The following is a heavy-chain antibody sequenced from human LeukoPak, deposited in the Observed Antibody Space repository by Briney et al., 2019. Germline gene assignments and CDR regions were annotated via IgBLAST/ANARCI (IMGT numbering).Heavy chain of an antibody. Sequence: PGGSLRLSCAASGFTFSSYTISWVRQAPGKGLEGVSAISGSGGSTYYADSVKGRFTISRDNSKNTLYLQMNSLRAEDTAVYYCAKHAGSSWYQTGYFDYWGQGTLVTVSS. V-gene: IGHV3-23*01. CDR3: AKHAGSSWYQTGYFDY. J-gene: IGHJ4*02. CDR1: GFTFSSYT. CDR2: ISGSGGST. D-gene: IGHD6-13*01.